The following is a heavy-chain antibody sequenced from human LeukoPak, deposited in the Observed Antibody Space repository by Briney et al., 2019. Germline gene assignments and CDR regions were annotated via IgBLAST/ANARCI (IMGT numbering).Heavy chain of an antibody. D-gene: IGHD3-22*01. J-gene: IGHJ3*02. CDR2: ISWNSGSI. Sequence: GGSLRLSCAASGFTFDDYAMHWVRQAPGKGLEWVSGISWNSGSIGYADSVKGRFTISRDNAKNSLYLQMNSLRAEDTALYYCAKDMSGASDYYDSSSYYYVARGTDAFDIWGQGTMVTVSS. V-gene: IGHV3-9*01. CDR3: AKDMSGASDYYDSSSYYYVARGTDAFDI. CDR1: GFTFDDYA.